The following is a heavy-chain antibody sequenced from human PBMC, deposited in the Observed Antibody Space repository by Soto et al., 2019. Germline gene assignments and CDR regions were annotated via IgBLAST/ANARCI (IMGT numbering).Heavy chain of an antibody. V-gene: IGHV4-34*01. CDR2: INPSGST. CDR1: GGSLSGYY. J-gene: IGHJ6*02. CDR3: AIDTYYYNVMDV. Sequence: SETLSLTCAAYGGSLSGYYWSWIRQPPGKGLEWIGEINPSGSTNYNPSLKSRVTLSADTSKKQFSLKLRSVIAADTAVYYCAIDTYYYNVMDVWGQGATVTVSS. D-gene: IGHD3-9*01.